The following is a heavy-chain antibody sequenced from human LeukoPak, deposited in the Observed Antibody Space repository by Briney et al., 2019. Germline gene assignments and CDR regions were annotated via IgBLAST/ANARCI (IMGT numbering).Heavy chain of an antibody. CDR3: AKGFRNTWYYFDY. Sequence: PGESLRLSCAASAFTFSSSAMSWVRQTPGKGLEWVSTISGSGGSTYYADSVKGRFTISRDNSKNTLYLQMNSLRAEDTALYYCAKGFRNTWYYFDYWGQGTLVTVSS. J-gene: IGHJ4*02. D-gene: IGHD1/OR15-1a*01. CDR1: AFTFSSSA. V-gene: IGHV3-23*01. CDR2: ISGSGGST.